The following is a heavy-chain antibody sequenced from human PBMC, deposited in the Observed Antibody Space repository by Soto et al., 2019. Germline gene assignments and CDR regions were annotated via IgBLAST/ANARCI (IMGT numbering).Heavy chain of an antibody. CDR2: IYYSGST. J-gene: IGHJ4*02. CDR1: GGSISSGGYY. V-gene: IGHV4-31*03. CDR3: ARGLRTIVVVPAAAVIFDY. D-gene: IGHD2-2*01. Sequence: QVQLQESGPGLVKPSQTLSLTCTVSGGSISSGGYYWSWIRQHPGKGLEWLGYIYYSGSTYYNPSLKSRVTISVDTSKNQFSLKLSAVTAADTAVYYCARGLRTIVVVPAAAVIFDYWGQGTLVTVSS.